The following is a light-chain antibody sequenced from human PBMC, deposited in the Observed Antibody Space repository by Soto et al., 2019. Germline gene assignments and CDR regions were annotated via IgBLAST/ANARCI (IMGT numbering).Light chain of an antibody. CDR2: ADT. J-gene: IGLJ2*01. CDR1: NSNIGAGYP. CDR3: QSYDSNLIGLI. V-gene: IGLV1-40*01. Sequence: QSVLTQPPSVTGAPGQRVTISCTGSNSNIGAGYPVHWYQQFPGAAPKLLIYADTHRPSGVPDRFSGSKSDTSASLAITGLQAEDEADFYCQSYDSNLIGLIFGGGTKVTVL.